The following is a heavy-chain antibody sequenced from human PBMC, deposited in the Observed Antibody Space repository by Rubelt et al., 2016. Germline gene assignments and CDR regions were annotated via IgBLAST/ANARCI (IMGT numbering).Heavy chain of an antibody. V-gene: IGHV1-69*01. CDR2: IIPLFGTA. CDR3: ARRQQLGPFDY. D-gene: IGHD6-13*01. CDR1: GGTFRSYA. J-gene: IGHJ4*02. Sequence: QVQLVQSGAEVKKPGSSVKVSCKASGGTFRSYAISWVRQAPGQGLEWMGGIIPLFGTATYAQKFQGRVTIIADEYTSTSYMGLSSLRSEDTAVYYCARRQQLGPFDYWGQGTLVTVSS.